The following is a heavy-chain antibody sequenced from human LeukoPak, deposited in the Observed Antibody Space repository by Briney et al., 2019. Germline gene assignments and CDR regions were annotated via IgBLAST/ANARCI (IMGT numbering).Heavy chain of an antibody. CDR1: GGSISSSNW. J-gene: IGHJ6*02. V-gene: IGHV4-4*02. Sequence: SETLSLTCAVSGGSISSSNWWSWVRQPPRKGLEWIGEIYHSGSTNYNPSLKSRVTISVDKSKNQFSLKLSSVTAADTAVYYCARAPPKGYYYYGMDVWGQGTTVTVSS. CDR3: ARAPPKGYYYYGMDV. CDR2: IYHSGST.